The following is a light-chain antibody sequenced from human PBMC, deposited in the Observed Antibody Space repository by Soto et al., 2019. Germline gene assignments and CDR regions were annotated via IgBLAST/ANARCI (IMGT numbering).Light chain of an antibody. J-gene: IGKJ2*01. Sequence: DIQMTQSPSSVSASAGDRVTITCRASQGISSWLAWYPQKPGKAPKLLIYAASSLQSGVPSRFSGSGYGTDFSLTISSLQSEDFATYYCQQANSFPHTFGQGTKLEIK. V-gene: IGKV1-12*01. CDR3: QQANSFPHT. CDR1: QGISSW. CDR2: AAS.